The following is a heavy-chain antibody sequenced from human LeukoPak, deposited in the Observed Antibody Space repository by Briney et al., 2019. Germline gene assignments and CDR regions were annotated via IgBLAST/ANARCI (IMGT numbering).Heavy chain of an antibody. V-gene: IGHV4-34*01. CDR1: GGSFSGYY. J-gene: IGHJ6*03. CDR2: INHSGST. Sequence: SETLSLTCAVYGGSFSGYYWSWIRQPPGKGLEWIGEINHSGSTNYNPSLKSRVTISVDTSKNQFSLKLSSVTAADTAVYYCASGYCTNGVCSRYYYYMDVWGKGTTVTVSS. D-gene: IGHD2-8*01. CDR3: ASGYCTNGVCSRYYYYMDV.